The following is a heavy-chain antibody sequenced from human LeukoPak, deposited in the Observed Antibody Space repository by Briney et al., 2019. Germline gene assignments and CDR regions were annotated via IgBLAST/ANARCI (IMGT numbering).Heavy chain of an antibody. CDR1: GGSVSSGSYY. D-gene: IGHD5-24*01. Sequence: PSETLSLTCTVSGGSVSSGSYYWSWIRQPPGKGLEWIGYIYYSGSTNYNPSLKSRVTISVDTSKNQFSLKLSSVTAADTAVYYCARGWFWGRDGYNRESWFDPWGQGTLVTVSS. CDR3: ARGWFWGRDGYNRESWFDP. CDR2: IYYSGST. J-gene: IGHJ5*02. V-gene: IGHV4-61*01.